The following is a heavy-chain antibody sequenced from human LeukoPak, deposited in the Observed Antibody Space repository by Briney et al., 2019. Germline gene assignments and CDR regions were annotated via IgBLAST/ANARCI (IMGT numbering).Heavy chain of an antibody. J-gene: IGHJ6*03. CDR1: GYTFTSYD. CDR2: MNPNSGNT. V-gene: IGHV1-8*03. Sequence: ASVKVSCKASGYTFTSYDINWVRQATGQGLEWMGWMNPNSGNTGYAQKFQGRVTITADESTSTAYMELSSLRSEDTAVYYCARDYYDSSGYYIGYYYYMDVWGKGTTVTVSS. CDR3: ARDYYDSSGYYIGYYYYMDV. D-gene: IGHD3-22*01.